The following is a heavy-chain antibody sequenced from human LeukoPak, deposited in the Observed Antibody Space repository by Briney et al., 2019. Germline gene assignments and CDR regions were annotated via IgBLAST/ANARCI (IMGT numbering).Heavy chain of an antibody. CDR3: AREKVVIAATHYYGMDV. V-gene: IGHV6-1*01. D-gene: IGHD2-15*01. Sequence: SQTLSLTCAISGDRVSTNTAAWSWIRQSPSRGLEWLGRTYYRSKWYNYYAGSVKSRIIFNPDTSKNQFSQQLNSVTPEDTAVYYCAREKVVIAATHYYGMDVWGQGTTVTVSS. CDR2: TYYRSKWYN. CDR1: GDRVSTNTAA. J-gene: IGHJ6*02.